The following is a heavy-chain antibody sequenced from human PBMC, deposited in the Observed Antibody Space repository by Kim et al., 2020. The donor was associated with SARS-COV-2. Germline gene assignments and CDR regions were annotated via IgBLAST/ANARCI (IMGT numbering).Heavy chain of an antibody. CDR3: ARVLRHRYYYGMDV. CDR2: INHSVST. D-gene: IGHD2-15*01. J-gene: IGHJ6*02. V-gene: IGHV4-34*01. Sequence: ETLSLTCAVHGGSFSGYYWSWIRQPPGKGLEWIGEINHSVSTNYNPSLKSRVTISVDTSKNQFSLKLSSVTAADTAVYYCARVLRHRYYYGMDVWGQGTTVTVSS. CDR1: GGSFSGYY.